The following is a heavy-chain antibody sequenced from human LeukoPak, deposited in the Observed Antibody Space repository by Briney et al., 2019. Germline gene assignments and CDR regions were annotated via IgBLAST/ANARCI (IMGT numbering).Heavy chain of an antibody. CDR3: ARGGNGSGWYLYYYYGMDV. V-gene: IGHV3-66*01. D-gene: IGHD6-19*01. CDR2: IYSGGST. CDR1: GFTVSSNY. Sequence: AGGSLRLSCAASGFTVSSNYMSWVRQAPGKGLEWVSVIYSGGSTYYADSVKGRFTISRDNSKNTLYLQMNSLRAEDTAVYYCARGGNGSGWYLYYYYGMDVWGQGTTVTVSS. J-gene: IGHJ6*02.